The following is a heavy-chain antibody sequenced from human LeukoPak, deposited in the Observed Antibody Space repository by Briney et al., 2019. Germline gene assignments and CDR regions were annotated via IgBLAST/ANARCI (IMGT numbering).Heavy chain of an antibody. CDR2: INSDGTST. D-gene: IGHD5-18*01. J-gene: IGHJ4*02. V-gene: IGHV3-74*01. Sequence: PGGSLRLSCAASGFTFSSYWMHWVRQVPGEGLVWVSRINSDGTSTTYADSVKDRFTISRDNAKNTLYLQMNSLRAEDTAVYYCARGASGYSYGWGQGTLVTVSS. CDR3: ARGASGYSYG. CDR1: GFTFSSYW.